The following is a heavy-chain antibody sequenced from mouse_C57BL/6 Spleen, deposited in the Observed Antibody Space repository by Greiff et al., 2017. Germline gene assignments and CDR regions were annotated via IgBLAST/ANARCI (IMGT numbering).Heavy chain of an antibody. D-gene: IGHD2-14*01. CDR1: GFTFSDYY. J-gene: IGHJ2*01. V-gene: IGHV5-12*01. Sequence: EVMLVEPGGGLVQPGGSLKLSCAASGFTFSDYYMYWVRQTPGKRLEWVAYISNGGGSTYYPDTVKGRITISRDNAKNTLYLQMSRLKSEDTAMYYCARQGNPYDFDYWGQGTTLTVSS. CDR2: ISNGGGST. CDR3: ARQGNPYDFDY.